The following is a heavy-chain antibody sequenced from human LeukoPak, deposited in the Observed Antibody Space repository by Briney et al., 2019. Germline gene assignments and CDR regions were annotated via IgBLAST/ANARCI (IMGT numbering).Heavy chain of an antibody. CDR1: GYTFTGYY. J-gene: IGHJ4*02. V-gene: IGHV1-2*02. CDR2: INPNSGGT. CDR3: AAYYDSSGYWQYHYFDY. D-gene: IGHD3-22*01. Sequence: GASVKVSCKASGYTFTGYYMHWVRQAPGQGLEWMGWINPNSGGTNYAQKFQGRVTMTRDTSISTAYKELSRLISDDTAVYYCAAYYDSSGYWQYHYFDYWGQGTLVTVSS.